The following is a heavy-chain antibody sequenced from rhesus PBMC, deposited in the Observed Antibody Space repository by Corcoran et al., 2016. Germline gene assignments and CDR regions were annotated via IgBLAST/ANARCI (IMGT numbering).Heavy chain of an antibody. V-gene: IGHV1S2*01. CDR1: GYTFTDYY. Sequence: QVQLVQSGAEVKKPGSSVKVSCKASGYTFTDYYMHWVRQAPRQGLEGRGGTHPDKGNTKYAQKFQGRVTMTRDTSTSTAYIELSSLRSEDTAVYYCAREAYFEFWGQGALVTVSS. J-gene: IGHJ1*01. CDR2: THPDKGNT. CDR3: AREAYFEF.